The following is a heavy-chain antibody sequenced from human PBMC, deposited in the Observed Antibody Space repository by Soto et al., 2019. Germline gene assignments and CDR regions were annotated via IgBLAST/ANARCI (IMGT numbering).Heavy chain of an antibody. CDR3: ASSYGSGYRAFDY. V-gene: IGHV1-69*02. CDR2: VNPILSMS. J-gene: IGHJ4*02. Sequence: QVQLVQSGAEVKRPGSSVKVSCKASGDTFNFYSINWVRQAPGAGLEWVGRVNPILSMSNYAQRFQGRVTMTADKSTSTAYMELRSLRSEDTAIYYCASSYGSGYRAFDYWGQGALVTVSS. CDR1: GDTFNFYS. D-gene: IGHD3-10*01.